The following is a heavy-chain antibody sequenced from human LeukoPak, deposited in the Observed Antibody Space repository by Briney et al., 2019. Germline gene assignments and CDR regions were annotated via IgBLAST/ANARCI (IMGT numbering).Heavy chain of an antibody. CDR2: IGDTGGST. CDR3: AKRNSNYFFDY. CDR1: GFTFSSYG. J-gene: IGHJ4*02. V-gene: IGHV3-23*01. D-gene: IGHD1/OR15-1a*01. Sequence: GGSLRLSCAASGFTFSSYGMSWVRQAPGKGLEWVSAIGDTGGSTFYADSVKGRFTISRDNSKNMLYLQMNSLRAEDTAVYYCAKRNSNYFFDYWGQGTLVTVSS.